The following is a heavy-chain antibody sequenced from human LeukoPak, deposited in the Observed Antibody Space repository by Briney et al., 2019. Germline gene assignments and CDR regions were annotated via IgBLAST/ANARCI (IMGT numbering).Heavy chain of an antibody. J-gene: IGHJ3*02. Sequence: GGSLRLSCAASGFTFSNAWMSWVRQAPGKGLEWVGRIKSKTDGGTTDYAAPVKGRFTISRDDSKNTLYLQMNSLKTEDTAVYYCTTVLRYFDWLETTDAFDIWGQGTMVTVSS. CDR2: IKSKTDGGTT. CDR1: GFTFSNAW. D-gene: IGHD3-9*01. CDR3: TTVLRYFDWLETTDAFDI. V-gene: IGHV3-15*01.